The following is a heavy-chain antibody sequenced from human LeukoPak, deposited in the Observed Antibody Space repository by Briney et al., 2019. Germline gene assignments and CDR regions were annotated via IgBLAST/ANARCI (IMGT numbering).Heavy chain of an antibody. CDR1: GGTFSSYA. CDR3: ARATVTYYYYYGMDV. Sequence: GSSVKVSCKASGGTFSSYAISWVRQAPGQGLEWMGGISAYNGNTNYAQKLQGRVTMTTDTSTSTAYMELRSLRSDDTAVYYCARATVTYYYYYGMDVWGQGTTVTVSS. D-gene: IGHD4-11*01. V-gene: IGHV1-18*01. CDR2: ISAYNGNT. J-gene: IGHJ6*02.